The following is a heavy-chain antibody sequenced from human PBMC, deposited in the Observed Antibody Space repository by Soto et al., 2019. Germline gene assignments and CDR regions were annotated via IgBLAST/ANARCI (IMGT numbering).Heavy chain of an antibody. CDR3: ARTLASARQVDY. Sequence: EMQLVDSGGGLVQPGGSLRLSCAVSGFTVSSNYMTWVRQPPGKGLVWVSVMYTSGRTYYVDSVKGRVTISKDNSKNTLFLQMNSLRVEDTAVYYCARTLASARQVDYWGQGTLVTVSS. J-gene: IGHJ4*02. D-gene: IGHD5-18*01. CDR2: MYTSGRT. CDR1: GFTVSSNY. V-gene: IGHV3-66*01.